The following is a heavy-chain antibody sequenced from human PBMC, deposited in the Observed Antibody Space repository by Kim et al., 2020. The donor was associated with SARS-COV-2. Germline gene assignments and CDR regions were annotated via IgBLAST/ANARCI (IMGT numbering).Heavy chain of an antibody. CDR3: ARSLRSNWLSYFDF. CDR1: GNTFTSYF. Sequence: ASVKVSCKASGNTFTSYFIHWVRQAPGQGLEWMGIINPSGGTTKFAQKFQGRVTTTRDTSTSTIYMELSGLRSEDTAVYYCARSLRSNWLSYFDFWGQGTLVIVSS. J-gene: IGHJ4*02. CDR2: INPSGGTT. V-gene: IGHV1-46*01. D-gene: IGHD6-13*01.